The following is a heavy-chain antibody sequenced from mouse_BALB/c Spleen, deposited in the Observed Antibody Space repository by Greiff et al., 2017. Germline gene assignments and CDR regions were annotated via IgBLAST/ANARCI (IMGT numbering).Heavy chain of an antibody. J-gene: IGHJ2*01. CDR3: TRDDYDDY. D-gene: IGHD2-4*01. CDR1: GFTFSSYT. CDR2: ISSGGSYT. V-gene: IGHV5-6-4*01. Sequence: EVHLVESGGGLVKPGGSLKLSCAASGFTFSSYTMSWVRQTPEKRLEWVATISSGGSYTYYPDSVKGRFTISRDNAKNTLYLQMSSLKSEDTAMYYCTRDDYDDYWGQGTTLTVSS.